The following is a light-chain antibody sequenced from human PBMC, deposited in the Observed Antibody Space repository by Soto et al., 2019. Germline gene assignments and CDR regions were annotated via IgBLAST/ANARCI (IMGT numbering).Light chain of an antibody. J-gene: IGKJ3*01. CDR2: GAS. CDR3: QQYGTSPLT. Sequence: EIVMTHSPSTLAFSQIERATLSCMASQSVSSNLAWYQQKPGQAPRLLIYGASTRATGIPARFSGSGSGTEFTLTISSLQSEDFAVYYCQQYGTSPLTFGPGTKVDI. V-gene: IGKV3-15*01. CDR1: QSVSSN.